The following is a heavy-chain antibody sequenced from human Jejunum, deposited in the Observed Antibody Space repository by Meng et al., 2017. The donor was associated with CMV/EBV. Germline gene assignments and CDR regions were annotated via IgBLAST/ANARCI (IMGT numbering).Heavy chain of an antibody. Sequence: QVQLVQSGAEVKXPXASVKVSXKASGYTFTGYYIHWVRQAPGQGLEWMGWINPNTGGTKYAQKFQGWVTLTRDTSISTAYMELSRLRSDDTAVYYCARGRYELIWGLFDPWGQGTLVTVSS. CDR1: GYTFTGYY. J-gene: IGHJ5*02. CDR3: ARGRYELIWGLFDP. D-gene: IGHD1-1*01. V-gene: IGHV1-2*04. CDR2: INPNTGGT.